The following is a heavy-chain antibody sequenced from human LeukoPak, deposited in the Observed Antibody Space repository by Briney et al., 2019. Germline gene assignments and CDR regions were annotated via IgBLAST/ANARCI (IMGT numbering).Heavy chain of an antibody. CDR3: ARDRRQREYCSGGSCYSGRYFDY. CDR2: ISSSSSYI. CDR1: GFTFSSYS. J-gene: IGHJ4*02. D-gene: IGHD2-15*01. Sequence: GGSLRLSCAASGFTFSSYSMNWVRQAPGKGLEWVSSISSSSSYIYYADSVKGRFTISRDNAKNSLYLQMNSLRAEDTAVYYCARDRRQREYCSGGSCYSGRYFDYWGQGTLVTVST. V-gene: IGHV3-21*01.